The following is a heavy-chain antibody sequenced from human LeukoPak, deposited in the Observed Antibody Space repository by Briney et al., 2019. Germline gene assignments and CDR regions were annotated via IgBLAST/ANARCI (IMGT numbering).Heavy chain of an antibody. Sequence: GESLQISCQGSGYSFTSYWIGWVRQMPGKGLEWMGIIYPGDSDTRYSPSFQGQVTISADKSISTAYLQWSSLKASDTAMYYCARRLAAARYWFDPWGQGTLVTVSS. CDR2: IYPGDSDT. J-gene: IGHJ5*02. CDR1: GYSFTSYW. V-gene: IGHV5-51*01. CDR3: ARRLAAARYWFDP. D-gene: IGHD6-13*01.